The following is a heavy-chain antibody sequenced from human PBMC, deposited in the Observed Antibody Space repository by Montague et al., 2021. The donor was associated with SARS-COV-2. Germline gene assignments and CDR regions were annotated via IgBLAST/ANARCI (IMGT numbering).Heavy chain of an antibody. V-gene: IGHV4-61*02. CDR1: GGSISSGRYY. CDR3: ARAHSGSWAHPDN. CDR2: IHTSGTT. J-gene: IGHJ4*02. Sequence: TLSLTCTVSGGSISSGRYYWSWIRQPAGKGLEWIGRIHTSGTTDYSFSLKSRVTISVDTSKNQFSLKLTSVTAADTAVYYCARAHSGSWAHPDNWGQGSLVTVSS. D-gene: IGHD5-12*01.